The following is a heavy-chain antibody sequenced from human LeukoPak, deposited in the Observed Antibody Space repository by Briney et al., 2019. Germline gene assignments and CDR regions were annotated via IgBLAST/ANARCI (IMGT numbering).Heavy chain of an antibody. CDR3: ARATVSGWSFDY. CDR1: GGTFSSYA. CDR2: IIPIFGTA. D-gene: IGHD6-19*01. Sequence: ASAKVSCKASGGTFSSYAISWVRQAPGQGLEWMGRIIPIFGTANYAQKFQGRVTITTDESTSTAYMELSSLRSEDTAVYYCARATVSGWSFDYWGQGTLVTVSS. V-gene: IGHV1-69*05. J-gene: IGHJ4*02.